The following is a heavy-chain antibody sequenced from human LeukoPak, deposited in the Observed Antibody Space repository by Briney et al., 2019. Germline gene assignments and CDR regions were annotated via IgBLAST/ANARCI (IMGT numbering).Heavy chain of an antibody. CDR2: IVVGSGNT. J-gene: IGHJ5*02. V-gene: IGHV1-58*02. CDR3: AAVATMVRGVISPFDP. D-gene: IGHD3-10*01. CDR1: GFTFTSSA. Sequence: SVKVSCKASGFTFTSSAMQWVRQARGQRLEWIGWIVVGSGNTNYAQKFQERVTITRDMSTSTAYMEPSSLRSEDTAVYYCAAVATMVRGVISPFDPWGQGTLVTVSS.